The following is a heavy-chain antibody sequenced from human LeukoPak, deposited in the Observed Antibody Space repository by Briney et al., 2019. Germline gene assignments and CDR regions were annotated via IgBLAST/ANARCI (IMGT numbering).Heavy chain of an antibody. CDR1: GFTFSSHW. V-gene: IGHV3-74*01. Sequence: PGGSLRLSCAASGFTFSSHWMHWVRQGPGKGLVWVSQINSDGSSTSYADSVQGRFTISRDNAKNTLYLQMNSLRAEDTAVYYCARVTYGSGTYGAFDYWGQGTLVTVSS. CDR2: INSDGSST. D-gene: IGHD3-10*01. CDR3: ARVTYGSGTYGAFDY. J-gene: IGHJ4*02.